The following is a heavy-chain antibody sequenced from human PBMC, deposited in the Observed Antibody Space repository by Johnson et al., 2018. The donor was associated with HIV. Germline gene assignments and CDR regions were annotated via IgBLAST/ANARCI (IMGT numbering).Heavy chain of an antibody. CDR2: IYSGDST. CDR3: ARSRQVGTPDAFDI. CDR1: GFTVSSNY. D-gene: IGHD1-14*01. J-gene: IGHJ3*02. V-gene: IGHV3-66*01. Sequence: VQLVESGGGLVQPGGSLRLSCAASGFTVSSNYMSWVRQAPGKGLEWVSVIYSGDSTYYADSVKVRFIISRDNSKHTLYLQMNSLRADDTAVYYCARSRQVGTPDAFDIWGQGTMVTVSS.